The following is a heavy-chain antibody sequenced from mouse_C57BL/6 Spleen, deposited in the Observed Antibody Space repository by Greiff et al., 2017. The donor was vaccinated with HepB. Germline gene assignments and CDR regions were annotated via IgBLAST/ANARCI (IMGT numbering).Heavy chain of an antibody. CDR1: GYTFTSYW. J-gene: IGHJ2*01. V-gene: IGHV1-55*01. CDR2: IYPGSGST. CDR3: AREELLRLAGGFDD. D-gene: IGHD1-1*01. Sequence: QVQLQQPGAELVKPGASVKMSCKASGYTFTSYWITWVKQRPGQGLEWIGDIYPGSGSTNYNEKFKSKATLTVDTSSSTAYMQLSSLTSEDSAVYYCAREELLRLAGGFDDWGQGTTLTVSS.